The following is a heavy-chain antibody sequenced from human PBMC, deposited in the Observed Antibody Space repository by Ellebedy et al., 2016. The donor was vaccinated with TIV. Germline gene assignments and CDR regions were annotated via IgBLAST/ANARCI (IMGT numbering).Heavy chain of an antibody. J-gene: IGHJ4*02. V-gene: IGHV3-23*01. D-gene: IGHD3-10*01. CDR1: GFTFSSYA. Sequence: PGGSLRLSCAASGFTFSSYAMSWVRQAPGQGLEWVSGINANGVSIAYADSVKGRFTISSDNSKDPLFLQMNSLRAEDTAVYYCASSRYHYYLGNTIFAYWGQGALVTVSS. CDR3: ASSRYHYYLGNTIFAY. CDR2: INANGVSI.